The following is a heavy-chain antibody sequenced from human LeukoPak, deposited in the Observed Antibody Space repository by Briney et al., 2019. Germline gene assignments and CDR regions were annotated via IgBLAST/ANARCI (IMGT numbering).Heavy chain of an antibody. D-gene: IGHD3-22*01. V-gene: IGHV3-23*01. CDR3: ANLYYYDSSGYHFQYFQH. Sequence: GGSLRLSCAASGFTLSSYWMHWVRQAPGRGLEWVSAISGSGGSTYYADSVKGRFTISRDNSKNTLYLQMNSLRAEDTAVYYCANLYYYDSSGYHFQYFQHWGQGTLVTVSS. J-gene: IGHJ1*01. CDR1: GFTLSSYW. CDR2: ISGSGGST.